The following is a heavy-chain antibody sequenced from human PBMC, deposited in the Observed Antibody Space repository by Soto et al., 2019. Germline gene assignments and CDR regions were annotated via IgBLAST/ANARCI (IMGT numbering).Heavy chain of an antibody. CDR1: GFSFSISP. CDR2: ISYDGTNK. D-gene: IGHD7-27*01. Sequence: SLRLSFAASGFSFSISPMHWVHQAPGKGPEWVALISYDGTNKFYADSVKGRFTISRVSSKSTLYLQVDSLRPEDAAVYYCARDPKTSGGQHWAFNYFDSWGQGTLVTVSS. V-gene: IGHV3-30-3*01. J-gene: IGHJ4*02. CDR3: ARDPKTSGGQHWAFNYFDS.